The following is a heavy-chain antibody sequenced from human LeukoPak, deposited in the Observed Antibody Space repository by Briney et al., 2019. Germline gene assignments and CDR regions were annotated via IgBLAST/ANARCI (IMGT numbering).Heavy chain of an antibody. D-gene: IGHD3-22*01. V-gene: IGHV1-8*03. CDR1: GYTLTSYD. CDR2: MNPNSGNT. CDR3: ARLGSIGDYDSRDDAFDI. J-gene: IGHJ3*02. Sequence: RASVKVSCKAPGYTLTSYDINWVRQAPGQELELMGWMNPNSGNTGYAQKFQGRVTITRNTSISTAYMELSSLRSEDTAVYYCARLGSIGDYDSRDDAFDICGQGTMVTVSS.